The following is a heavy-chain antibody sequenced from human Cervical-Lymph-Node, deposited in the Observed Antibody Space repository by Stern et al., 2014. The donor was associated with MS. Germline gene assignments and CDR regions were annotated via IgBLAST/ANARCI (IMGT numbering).Heavy chain of an antibody. J-gene: IGHJ4*02. D-gene: IGHD4-17*01. V-gene: IGHV3-23*04. CDR3: AKSTVTSLSDY. Sequence: EDQLVESGGGLVQPGGSLRLSCAASGFTFSSYAMSWVRQAPGKGLEWVSAINCSGGSTYYAESVKVRFTISKDTSKNTLSLQMNSLRAEDTAVYYCAKSTVTSLSDYWGQGTLVTVSS. CDR1: GFTFSSYA. CDR2: INCSGGST.